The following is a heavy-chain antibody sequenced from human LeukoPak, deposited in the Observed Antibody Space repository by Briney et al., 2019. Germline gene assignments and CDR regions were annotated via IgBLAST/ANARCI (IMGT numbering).Heavy chain of an antibody. CDR1: GFTFGSYA. V-gene: IGHV3-23*01. CDR2: ISGSGGSP. CDR3: AREVKDFVVVVAAMDY. J-gene: IGHJ4*02. D-gene: IGHD2-15*01. Sequence: PGGSLRLSCAPSGFTFGSYAMSWVRQAPGKGLEWVSTISGSGGSPYYADSVKGRFTISRDNSKNTLYLQLKSLRAEDTAIYFCAREVKDFVVVVAAMDYWGQGTLVTVSS.